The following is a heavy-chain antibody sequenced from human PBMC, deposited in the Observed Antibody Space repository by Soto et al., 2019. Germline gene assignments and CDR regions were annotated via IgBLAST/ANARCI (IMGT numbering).Heavy chain of an antibody. D-gene: IGHD3-10*01. CDR1: EFIFSDYA. J-gene: IGHJ6*02. CDR3: AXXXXXXXAENYWGCYHGMDV. V-gene: IGHV3-30*04. CDR2: ISFDGRNK. Sequence: QVQLVESGGGVVQPGRSLTLSCAASEFIFSDYAMHWVRQTPGKGLESVAVISFDGRNKYSTDSVKGRFTISRDNSKXXXXXXXXXXXXXXXXXXYCAXXXXXXXAENYWGCYHGMDVWGQGTTVTV.